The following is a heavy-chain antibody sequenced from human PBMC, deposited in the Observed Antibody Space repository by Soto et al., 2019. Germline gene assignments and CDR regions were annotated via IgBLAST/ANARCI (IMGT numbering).Heavy chain of an antibody. D-gene: IGHD2-15*01. CDR3: AALVVAATGFDY. Sequence: EVQLVDSGGDLVQPGGSLRLSCAASGFTVTNHYMIWVRQAPGKGLEWVSVIYAGGATYYADSVKGRFTISRHNSKNTVFLQLNSLRTEDTALYYCAALVVAATGFDYWGQGPLVTVSS. V-gene: IGHV3-53*04. CDR2: IYAGGAT. J-gene: IGHJ4*02. CDR1: GFTVTNHY.